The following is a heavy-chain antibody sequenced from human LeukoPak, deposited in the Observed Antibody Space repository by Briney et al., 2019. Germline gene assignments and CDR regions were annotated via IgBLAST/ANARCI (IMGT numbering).Heavy chain of an antibody. Sequence: GGSLRLSCAASGFTVSSSYMNWVRQAPGKGLEWVAVISYDGTNKYHADSVKGRFTITRENSRNTLYLQINSLRVEDTAVYYCALGGSSDAFDIWGQGTMVTVSS. V-gene: IGHV3-30-3*01. D-gene: IGHD1-26*01. CDR2: ISYDGTNK. CDR1: GFTVSSSY. J-gene: IGHJ3*02. CDR3: ALGGSSDAFDI.